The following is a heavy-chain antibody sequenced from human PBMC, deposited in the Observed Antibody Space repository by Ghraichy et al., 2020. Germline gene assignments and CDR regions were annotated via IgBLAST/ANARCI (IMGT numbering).Heavy chain of an antibody. J-gene: IGHJ4*02. CDR3: AKDYYYGSGNYYFDY. CDR1: GFTFSSYA. CDR2: ISGSGGST. Sequence: GGSLRLSCAASGFTFSSYAMSWVRQAPGKGLEWVSAISGSGGSTYYADSVKGRFTISRDNSKNTLYLQMNSLRAEYTAVYYCAKDYYYGSGNYYFDYWGQGTLVTVSS. D-gene: IGHD3-10*01. V-gene: IGHV3-23*01.